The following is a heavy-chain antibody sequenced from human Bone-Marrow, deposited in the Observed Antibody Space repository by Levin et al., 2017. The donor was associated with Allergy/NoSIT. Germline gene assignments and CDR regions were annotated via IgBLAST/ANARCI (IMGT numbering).Heavy chain of an antibody. CDR1: GFSFSSSW. D-gene: IGHD3-10*01. V-gene: IGHV3-7*03. CDR3: ARDVTMGGEA. Sequence: GGSLRLSCVVSGFSFSSSWMSWVRQAPGKGLEWVANIKEDGSAKYYVDSVKGRFTVSRDNAENSLYLQMDDLRAEDTALYYCARDVTMGGEAWGQGTLVTVSS. CDR2: IKEDGSAK. J-gene: IGHJ5*02.